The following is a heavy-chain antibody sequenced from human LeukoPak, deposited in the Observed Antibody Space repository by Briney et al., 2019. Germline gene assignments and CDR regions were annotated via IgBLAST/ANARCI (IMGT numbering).Heavy chain of an antibody. Sequence: ASVKVSCKASGGTFSSYAISWVRQAPGQGLEWMGRIIPILGIANYAQKFQGRVTMTRDTSTSTVYMELSSLRSEDTAVYYCARFSLSRDTHDYWGQGTLVTVSS. CDR3: ARFSLSRDTHDY. V-gene: IGHV1-69*04. CDR2: IIPILGIA. CDR1: GGTFSSYA. J-gene: IGHJ4*02.